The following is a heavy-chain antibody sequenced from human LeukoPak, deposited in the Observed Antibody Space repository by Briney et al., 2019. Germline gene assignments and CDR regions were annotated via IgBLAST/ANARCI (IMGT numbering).Heavy chain of an antibody. J-gene: IGHJ1*01. V-gene: IGHV1-46*01. CDR2: INPSGGST. Sequence: ASVKVSCKASGYAFTSYYMHWVRQAPGQGLEWMGIINPSGGSTSYAQKFQGRVTITADKSTSTAYMELSSLRSEDTAVYYCAREDSSGWYGLGYFQHWGQGTLVTVSS. D-gene: IGHD6-19*01. CDR1: GYAFTSYY. CDR3: AREDSSGWYGLGYFQH.